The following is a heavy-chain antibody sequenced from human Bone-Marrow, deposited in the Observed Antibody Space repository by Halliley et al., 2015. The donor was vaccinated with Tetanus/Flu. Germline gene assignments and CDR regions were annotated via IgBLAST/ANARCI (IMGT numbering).Heavy chain of an antibody. CDR3: VRQEEGGGANDY. CDR2: TYPADSDT. CDR1: GYMFPNYW. Sequence: QLVQSGAEVKKPGESLKISCKGSGYMFPNYWIGWVRQMPGKGREWMGNTYPADSDTRYSLTFEGQVTISADKSISTAYLQGSGLKGSGPAVYFCVRQEEGGGANDYWGQGTRVTVPS. D-gene: IGHD2-15*01. V-gene: IGHV5-51*01. J-gene: IGHJ4*02.